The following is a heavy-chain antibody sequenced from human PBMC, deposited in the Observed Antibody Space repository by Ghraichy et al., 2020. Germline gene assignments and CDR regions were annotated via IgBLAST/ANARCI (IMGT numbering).Heavy chain of an antibody. J-gene: IGHJ3*02. CDR2: IYYSGST. V-gene: IGHV4-59*01. Sequence: SETLSLTCTVSGGSISSYYWSWIRQPPGKGLEWIGYIYYSGSTNYNPSLKSRVTISVDTSKNQFSLKLSSVTAADTAVYYCAREGGVGATLDAFDIWGQGTMVTVSS. D-gene: IGHD1-26*01. CDR3: AREGGVGATLDAFDI. CDR1: GGSISSYY.